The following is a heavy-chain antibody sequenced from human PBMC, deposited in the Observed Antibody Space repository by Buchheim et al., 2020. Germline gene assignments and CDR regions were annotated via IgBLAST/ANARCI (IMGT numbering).Heavy chain of an antibody. Sequence: QLQLQESGPGLVKPSETLSLTCTVSGGSISSSSYYWGWIRQPLGKGLEWIGSIYYSGSTYYNPSLKSRVTISVDTSKNQFSLKLSSVTAADTAVYYCAVGDIVVVVNYGMDVWGQGTT. CDR2: IYYSGST. V-gene: IGHV4-39*01. J-gene: IGHJ6*02. D-gene: IGHD2-2*01. CDR1: GGSISSSSYY. CDR3: AVGDIVVVVNYGMDV.